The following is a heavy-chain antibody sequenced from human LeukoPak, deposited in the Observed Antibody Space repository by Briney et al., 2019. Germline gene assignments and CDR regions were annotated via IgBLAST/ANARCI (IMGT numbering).Heavy chain of an antibody. Sequence: PSQTLSLTCTVSGGSVNSGDYYWSWIPQPPGKGLEWIGYIYYSGSTYENPSLKSRVTISVDTSKNQFSLKLSSVTAADTAVYYCARAARYCSSTSCSPFDPWGQGTLVTVSS. V-gene: IGHV4-30-4*01. CDR1: GGSVNSGDYY. D-gene: IGHD2-2*01. CDR3: ARAARYCSSTSCSPFDP. CDR2: IYYSGST. J-gene: IGHJ5*02.